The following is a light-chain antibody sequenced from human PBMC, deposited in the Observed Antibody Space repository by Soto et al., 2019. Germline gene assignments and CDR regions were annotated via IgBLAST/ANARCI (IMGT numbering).Light chain of an antibody. J-gene: IGKJ4*01. Sequence: DIQMTQSPSTLSASVGDRVTITCRASQSISSWLAWYQQQPGKAPKLLIYKASSLESGVPSRFSGSGSGTEFTLTISSLQPDDFATYYCQQYNLYTFGGGTKVEIK. CDR1: QSISSW. CDR3: QQYNLYT. CDR2: KAS. V-gene: IGKV1-5*03.